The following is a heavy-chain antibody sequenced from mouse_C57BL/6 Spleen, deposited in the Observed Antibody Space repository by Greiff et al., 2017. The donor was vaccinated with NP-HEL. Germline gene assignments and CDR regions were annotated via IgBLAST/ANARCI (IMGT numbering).Heavy chain of an antibody. CDR2: IYPRDGST. V-gene: IGHV1-78*01. Sequence: VQLQQSDAELVKPGASVKISCKVSGYTFTDHTIHWMKQRPEQGLEWIGYIYPRDGSTKYNEKFKGKATLTAAKSSSTAYMPLNSLTSEDAAVYFCARRMGRYFDSFYAMDYWGQGTSVTVSS. J-gene: IGHJ4*01. CDR3: ARRMGRYFDSFYAMDY. CDR1: GYTFTDHT. D-gene: IGHD2-4*01.